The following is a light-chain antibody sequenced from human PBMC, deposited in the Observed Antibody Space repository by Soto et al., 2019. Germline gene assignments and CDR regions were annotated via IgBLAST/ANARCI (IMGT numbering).Light chain of an antibody. Sequence: QSVLTQPPSVSGAPGQRVTISCTGRSSYIGAGYDVHWYQQLPGTAPKLLIYGNSNRPSGVPDRFSGSKSGTSASLAITGLQAEDEADYYCQSYDSSLVYVFGTGTKVTVL. CDR2: GNS. CDR1: SSYIGAGYD. CDR3: QSYDSSLVYV. V-gene: IGLV1-40*01. J-gene: IGLJ1*01.